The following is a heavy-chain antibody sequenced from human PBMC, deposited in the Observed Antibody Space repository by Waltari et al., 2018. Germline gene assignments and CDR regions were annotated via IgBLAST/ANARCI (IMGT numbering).Heavy chain of an antibody. Sequence: QVQLVQSGAEVKKPGASVKVSCKASGYTFTGYSMHWVRQAPGQGLEWMGLINPNSVGTNYAQKFRGRVTMTRDTSISTAYMELSRLRSDDTAVYYCARGRVMVATILRWFDPWGQGTLVTVSS. CDR2: INPNSVGT. CDR1: GYTFTGYS. CDR3: ARGRVMVATILRWFDP. V-gene: IGHV1-2*06. J-gene: IGHJ5*02. D-gene: IGHD5-12*01.